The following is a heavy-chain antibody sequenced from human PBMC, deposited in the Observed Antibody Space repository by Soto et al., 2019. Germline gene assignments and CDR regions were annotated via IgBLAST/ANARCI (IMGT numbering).Heavy chain of an antibody. V-gene: IGHV3-49*04. D-gene: IGHD1-26*01. Sequence: HPVGSLRLSCTASGFTFGDYAMSWVRQAPGKGLEWVGFIRSKAYGGTTEYAASVKGRFTISRDDSKSIAYLQMNSLKTEDTAVYYCTRVGAITYYYYGMDVWGQGTMVTVSS. CDR3: TRVGAITYYYYGMDV. CDR2: IRSKAYGGTT. CDR1: GFTFGDYA. J-gene: IGHJ6*02.